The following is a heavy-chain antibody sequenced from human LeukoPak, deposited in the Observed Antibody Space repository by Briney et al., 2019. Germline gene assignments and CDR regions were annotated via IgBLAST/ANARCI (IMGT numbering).Heavy chain of an antibody. V-gene: IGHV3-7*03. CDR1: GFTFSSYT. Sequence: GGSLRLSCAASGFTFSSYTMNWVRQAPGKGLEWVANIKQDGSEKNYVDSVKGRFTISRDNAKNSLYLQMNNLRVEDTAMYYCAGGTGFIIKDWGQGTLVTVSS. D-gene: IGHD3-9*01. CDR3: AGGTGFIIKD. J-gene: IGHJ4*02. CDR2: IKQDGSEK.